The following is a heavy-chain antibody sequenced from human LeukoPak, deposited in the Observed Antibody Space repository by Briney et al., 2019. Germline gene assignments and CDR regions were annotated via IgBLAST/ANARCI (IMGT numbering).Heavy chain of an antibody. Sequence: GGSLRLSCAASGFTFSSYGMHWVRQAPGKGLEWVAVIWYDGSNKYYADSVKGRFTISRDNSKNTLYLQMNSLRAEDTAVYYCARTPGHSYGYFDYWGQGTLVTVSS. V-gene: IGHV3-33*01. CDR1: GFTFSSYG. CDR3: ARTPGHSYGYFDY. J-gene: IGHJ4*02. CDR2: IWYDGSNK. D-gene: IGHD5-18*01.